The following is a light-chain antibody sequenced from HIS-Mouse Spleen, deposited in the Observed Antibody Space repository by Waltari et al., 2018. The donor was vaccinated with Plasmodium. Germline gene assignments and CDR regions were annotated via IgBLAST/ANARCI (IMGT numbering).Light chain of an antibody. Sequence: AIQMTQSPSYLSASVGDRVTITCRASQGIRNDLGWYQQKPGKAPKLLISAAASLQSGGPSRFSGSGSGTDFTLTISSLQPEDFATYYCLQDYNYPYTFGQGTKLEIK. CDR3: LQDYNYPYT. V-gene: IGKV1-6*01. J-gene: IGKJ2*01. CDR2: AAA. CDR1: QGIRND.